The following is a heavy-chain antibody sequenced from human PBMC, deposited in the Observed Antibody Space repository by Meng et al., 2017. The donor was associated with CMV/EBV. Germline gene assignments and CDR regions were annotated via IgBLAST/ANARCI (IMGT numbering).Heavy chain of an antibody. V-gene: IGHV3-74*01. J-gene: IGHJ6*02. CDR3: ARDHRSMDV. CDR2: INSDGSST. Sequence: GESLKISCAASGFTFSSYWMHWVRQAPGKGLVWVSRINSDGSSTSYADSVKGRFTISRDKAKNTLYLQMNSLRAEDTAVYYCARDHRSMDVWGQVTTVTVSS. CDR1: GFTFSSYW.